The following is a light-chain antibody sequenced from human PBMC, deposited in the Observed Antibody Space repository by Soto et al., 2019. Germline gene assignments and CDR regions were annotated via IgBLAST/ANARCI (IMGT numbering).Light chain of an antibody. J-gene: IGKJ1*01. CDR1: QGISSY. CDR3: QQLNSYPQT. Sequence: IKLTQNPSSLSASVGDRVTIACRASQGISSYLAWYQQKPGKAPKLLIYAASTLQSGVPSRFSGSGSGTDFTLTISSLQPQDFATYYCQQLNSYPQTFGQGTKVDI. CDR2: AAS. V-gene: IGKV1-9*01.